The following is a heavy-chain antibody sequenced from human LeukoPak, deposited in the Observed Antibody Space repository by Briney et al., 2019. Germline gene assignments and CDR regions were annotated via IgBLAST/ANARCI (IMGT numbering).Heavy chain of an antibody. Sequence: ASVKVSCKASGYTFTSYYMHWVRQAPGQGLEWMGIINPSGGSTSYAQKFQGRVTMTRDTSTSTVYMELSSLRSEDTAVYYCARGGGRYYYGSGSMAVAGTGYYYYGMDVWGQGTTVTVSS. V-gene: IGHV1-46*01. D-gene: IGHD3-10*01. CDR1: GYTFTSYY. J-gene: IGHJ6*02. CDR2: INPSGGST. CDR3: ARGGGRYYYGSGSMAVAGTGYYYYGMDV.